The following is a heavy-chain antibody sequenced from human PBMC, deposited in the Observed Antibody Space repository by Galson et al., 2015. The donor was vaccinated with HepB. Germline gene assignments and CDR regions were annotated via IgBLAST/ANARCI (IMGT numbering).Heavy chain of an antibody. D-gene: IGHD2-15*01. CDR2: ISAYNGNT. J-gene: IGHJ1*01. Sequence: SVKVSCKASGYTFTSYGISWVRQAPGQGLEWMGWISAYNGNTNYAQKLQGRVTMTTDTSTSTAYMELSSLRSEDTAVYYCAREGVVVVAATPAEYFQHWGQGTLVTVSS. CDR1: GYTFTSYG. V-gene: IGHV1-18*04. CDR3: AREGVVVVAATPAEYFQH.